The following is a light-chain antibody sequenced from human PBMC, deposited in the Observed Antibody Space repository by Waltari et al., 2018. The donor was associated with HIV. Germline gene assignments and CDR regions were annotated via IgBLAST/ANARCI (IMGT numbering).Light chain of an antibody. V-gene: IGKV1-5*03. Sequence: DIHMTQSPSTLSASVGDRFSITCRASHGIRTYLAWYQQKPGKAPKLLINKASTLDSGVPPRFSGSGSGTEFTLSISRLQPDDFATYYCQQHSTYPWTFGQGTKVEVK. J-gene: IGKJ1*01. CDR2: KAS. CDR1: HGIRTY. CDR3: QQHSTYPWT.